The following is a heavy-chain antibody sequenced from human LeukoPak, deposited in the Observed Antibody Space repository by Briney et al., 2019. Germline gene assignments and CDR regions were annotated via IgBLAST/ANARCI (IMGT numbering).Heavy chain of an antibody. CDR3: ARVGKYYDVDY. J-gene: IGHJ4*02. CDR2: ISYDGSNK. CDR1: GFTFSSYG. D-gene: IGHD3-3*01. V-gene: IGHV3-30*03. Sequence: GGSLRLSCAASGFTFSSYGMHWVRQAPGKGLEWVAVISYDGSNKYYADSVKGRFTISRDNAKNSLYLQMNSLRVEDTAVYYCARVGKYYDVDYWGQGTLVTVSS.